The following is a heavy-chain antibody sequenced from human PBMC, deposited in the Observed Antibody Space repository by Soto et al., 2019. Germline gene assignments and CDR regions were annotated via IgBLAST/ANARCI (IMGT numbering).Heavy chain of an antibody. J-gene: IGHJ5*02. CDR1: GFTFSSYS. D-gene: IGHD2-2*02. Sequence: GGSLRLSCAASGFTFSSYSMNWVRQAPGKGLEWVSYISSSSSTIYYADSVKGRFTISRDNAKNSLYLQMNSLRDEDTAVYYCARDRYCSSTSCYKGWFDPWGQGTLVTVS. V-gene: IGHV3-48*02. CDR3: ARDRYCSSTSCYKGWFDP. CDR2: ISSSSSTI.